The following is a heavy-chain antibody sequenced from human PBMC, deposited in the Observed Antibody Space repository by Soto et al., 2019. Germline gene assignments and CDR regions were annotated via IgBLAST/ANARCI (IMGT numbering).Heavy chain of an antibody. D-gene: IGHD2-15*01. CDR3: AIDDPSHLYCSGGSCYYYGMDV. CDR1: GYTFTGYY. Sequence: ASVKVSCKASGYTFTGYYMHWVRQAPGQGLEWMGWINPNSGGTNYAQKFQGWVTMTRDTSISTAYMDLSRLRSDDTAVYYCAIDDPSHLYCSGGSCYYYGMDVWGQGTTVTVSS. V-gene: IGHV1-2*04. CDR2: INPNSGGT. J-gene: IGHJ6*02.